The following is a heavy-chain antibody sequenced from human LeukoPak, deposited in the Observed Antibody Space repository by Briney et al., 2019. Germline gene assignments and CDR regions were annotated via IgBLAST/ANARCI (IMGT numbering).Heavy chain of an antibody. CDR2: INHSGST. D-gene: IGHD3-22*01. V-gene: IGHV4-34*01. Sequence: SETLSLTCAVYGGSFSGYYWSWIRQPPGKGLEWIGEINHSGSTNYNPSLKSRVTISVDTSKNQFSLKLSSVTAADTAVYYCARDRSGYSFDYWGPGTLVTVSS. CDR1: GGSFSGYY. J-gene: IGHJ4*02. CDR3: ARDRSGYSFDY.